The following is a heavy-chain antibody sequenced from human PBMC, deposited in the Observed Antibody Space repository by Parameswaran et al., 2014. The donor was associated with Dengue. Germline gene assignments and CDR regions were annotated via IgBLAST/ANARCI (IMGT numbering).Heavy chain of an antibody. CDR2: IKQDGSEK. J-gene: IGHJ6*02. V-gene: IGHV3-7*01. Sequence: RWIRQPPGKGLEWVANIKQDGSEKYYVDSVKGRFTISRDNAKNSLYLQMNSLRAEDTAVYYCARDLFAPNRQSPDCSSTSCYRNYYYGMDVWGQGTTVTVSS. CDR3: ARDLFAPNRQSPDCSSTSCYRNYYYGMDV. D-gene: IGHD2-2*01.